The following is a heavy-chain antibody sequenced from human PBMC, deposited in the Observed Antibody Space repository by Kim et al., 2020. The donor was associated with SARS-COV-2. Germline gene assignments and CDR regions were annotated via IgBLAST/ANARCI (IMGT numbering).Heavy chain of an antibody. Sequence: SQTPSLTCAISGDSVSSNSAAWNWIRQSPSRGLEWLGRTYYRSKWYNDYAVSVKSRITINPDTSKNQFSLQLNSVTPEDTAVYYCARVPGYCSGGSCSNWFDPWGQGTLVTVSS. CDR3: ARVPGYCSGGSCSNWFDP. CDR2: TYYRSKWYN. J-gene: IGHJ5*02. CDR1: GDSVSSNSAA. D-gene: IGHD2-15*01. V-gene: IGHV6-1*01.